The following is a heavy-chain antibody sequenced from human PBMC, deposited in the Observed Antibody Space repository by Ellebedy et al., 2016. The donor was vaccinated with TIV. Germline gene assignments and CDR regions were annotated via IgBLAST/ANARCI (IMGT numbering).Heavy chain of an antibody. CDR1: GFTFTSSA. D-gene: IGHD1-26*01. V-gene: IGHV1-58*01. Sequence: ASVKVSCXASGFTFTSSAVQWVRQARGQRLEWIGWIVVGSGNTNYAQKFQERVTITRDMSTSTAYMELSSLRSEDTAVYYCAADQWEPDTGGNYYYYYMDVWGKGTTVTVSS. CDR3: AADQWEPDTGGNYYYYYMDV. J-gene: IGHJ6*03. CDR2: IVVGSGNT.